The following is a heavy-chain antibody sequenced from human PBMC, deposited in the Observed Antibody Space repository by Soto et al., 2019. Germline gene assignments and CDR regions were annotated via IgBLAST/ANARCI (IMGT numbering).Heavy chain of an antibody. J-gene: IGHJ6*02. V-gene: IGHV1-18*01. CDR2: ISAYNGNT. CDR3: ARDAPRFLEWLLPLYYYYCMDV. Sequence: ASVKVSCKASGYTFTSYGISWVRQAPGQGLEWMGWISAYNGNTNYAQKLQGRVTMTTDTSTSTAYMELRSLRSDDTAVYYCARDAPRFLEWLLPLYYYYCMDVWGQGTTVTVSS. D-gene: IGHD3-3*01. CDR1: GYTFTSYG.